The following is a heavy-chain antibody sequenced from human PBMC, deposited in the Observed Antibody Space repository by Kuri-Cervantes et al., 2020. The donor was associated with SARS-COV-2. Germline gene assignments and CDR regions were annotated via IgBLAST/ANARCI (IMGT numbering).Heavy chain of an antibody. CDR2: ISGSGSST. Sequence: GESLKISCAASGFTFSNYAMNWVRQAPGKGLEWVSTISGSGSSTYYADSVKGRSTISRDNSKNTLYLQMDSLRAEDTAVYYCAKGSDFPDYWGQGTLVTVSS. V-gene: IGHV3-23*01. J-gene: IGHJ4*02. D-gene: IGHD3-3*01. CDR3: AKGSDFPDY. CDR1: GFTFSNYA.